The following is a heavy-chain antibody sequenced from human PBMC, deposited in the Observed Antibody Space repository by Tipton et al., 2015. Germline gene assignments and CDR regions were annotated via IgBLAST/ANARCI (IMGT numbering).Heavy chain of an antibody. CDR3: ARDDGDYVLGEFDY. Sequence: LSLTCTVSGASISGGGYYWSWVRQHPGKDLEWISYISGSTRYTNYADSVTGRFTISRDNAKNSLYLQMNSLRDEDTAVYYCARDDGDYVLGEFDYWGQGTLVTVSS. J-gene: IGHJ4*02. D-gene: IGHD4-17*01. CDR2: ISGSTRYT. CDR1: GASISGGGYY. V-gene: IGHV3-11*06.